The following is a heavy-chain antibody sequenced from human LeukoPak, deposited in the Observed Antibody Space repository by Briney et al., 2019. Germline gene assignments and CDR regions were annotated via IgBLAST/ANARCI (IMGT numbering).Heavy chain of an antibody. J-gene: IGHJ4*02. CDR2: IYYSGST. D-gene: IGHD5-18*01. CDR1: GGSISSSVYY. Sequence: SETLSLTCTVSGGSISSSVYYWGWIRQPPGKGLEWIGSIYYSGSTYYNPSLKSRVTISVDTSKNQFSLRLSSVTAADTAVYYCASVDTNTGHDSWGQGTLVTVSS. CDR3: ASVDTNTGHDS. V-gene: IGHV4-39*01.